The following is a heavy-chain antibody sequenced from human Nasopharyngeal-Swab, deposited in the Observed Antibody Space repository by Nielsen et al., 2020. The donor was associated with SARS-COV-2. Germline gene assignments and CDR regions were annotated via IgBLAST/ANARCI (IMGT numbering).Heavy chain of an antibody. CDR2: ISYDGIKK. D-gene: IGHD2-8*01. J-gene: IGHJ6*02. Sequence: VRQMPGKGLEWMAVISYDGIKKYYADSVKGQFTLSRDNSKNTLYLQMNSLRTEDTAVYYCAKDHQLIRNYYYYDMDVWGQGTTVTVSS. V-gene: IGHV3-30*18. CDR3: AKDHQLIRNYYYYDMDV.